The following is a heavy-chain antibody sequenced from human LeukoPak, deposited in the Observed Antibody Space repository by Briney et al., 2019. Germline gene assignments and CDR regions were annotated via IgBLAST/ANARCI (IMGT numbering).Heavy chain of an antibody. CDR3: AGAGDILTGQIFDY. Sequence: SETLSLTCTVSGGSISSYYWSWIRQPPGKGLEWIGYIYYSGSTNYNPSLKSRVTISVDTSKNQFSLKLSSVTAADTAVYYCAGAGDILTGQIFDYWGQGTLVTVSS. CDR2: IYYSGST. CDR1: GGSISSYY. J-gene: IGHJ4*02. V-gene: IGHV4-59*01. D-gene: IGHD3-9*01.